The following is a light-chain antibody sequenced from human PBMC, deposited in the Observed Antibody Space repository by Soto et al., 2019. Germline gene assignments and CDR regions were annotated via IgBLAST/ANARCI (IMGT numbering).Light chain of an antibody. J-gene: IGKJ5*01. CDR2: AAS. CDR1: QSVGSY. CDR3: QQRIDPIT. Sequence: EIVLTQSPGTLALSPGGRGNLSCRASQSVGSYFSWYQKPPGQATSLLIYAASKRAAGLPARFSGSGSGTDSTLTISRLPHEDFAVYYRQQRIDPITFGQGTKLEIK. V-gene: IGKV3-11*01.